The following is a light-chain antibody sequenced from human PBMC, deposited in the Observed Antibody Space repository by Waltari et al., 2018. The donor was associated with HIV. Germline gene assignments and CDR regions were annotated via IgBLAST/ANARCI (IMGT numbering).Light chain of an antibody. J-gene: IGLJ3*02. V-gene: IGLV2-14*03. CDR1: SSDVGGYNY. Sequence: QSALTQPASVSGSPGQSITISCTGTSSDVGGYNYVSWYQQHPGNAPKLMLYNVSNRPAGVSSRFSGSKSGNTAALTISGLQAEDEADYYCSSYTSSSTRVFGGGTKLTVL. CDR2: NVS. CDR3: SSYTSSSTRV.